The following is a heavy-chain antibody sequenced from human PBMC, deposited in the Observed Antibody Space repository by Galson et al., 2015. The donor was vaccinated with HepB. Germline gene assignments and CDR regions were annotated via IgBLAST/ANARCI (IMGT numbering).Heavy chain of an antibody. V-gene: IGHV5-51*03. CDR1: GYSFTSYW. CDR3: ARAEATIFWGIGSLDY. CDR2: IYPGDSDT. J-gene: IGHJ4*02. Sequence: QSGAEVKKPGESLKISCKSSGYSFTSYWIGWVRQMPGKGLEWMGIIYPGDSDTRYSPSFQGQVTISADKSISTAYLQWSSLKASDTAMYYCARAEATIFWGIGSLDYWGQGTLVTVSS. D-gene: IGHD3-3*01.